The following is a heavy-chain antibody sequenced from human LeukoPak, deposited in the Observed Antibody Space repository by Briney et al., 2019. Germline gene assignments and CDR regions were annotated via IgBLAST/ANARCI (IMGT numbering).Heavy chain of an antibody. V-gene: IGHV3-7*01. CDR1: GFTFSSYW. CDR3: ARVRLPPYYYYFYYMDV. J-gene: IGHJ6*03. CDR2: IKQDGSEK. D-gene: IGHD5-18*01. Sequence: GGSLRLSCAASGFTFSSYWMSWVRQAPGKGLEWVANIKQDGSEKYYVDSVKGRFTISRDNAKNSLYLQMNSLRAEDTAVYYCARVRLPPYYYYFYYMDVWGTGTTVTVSS.